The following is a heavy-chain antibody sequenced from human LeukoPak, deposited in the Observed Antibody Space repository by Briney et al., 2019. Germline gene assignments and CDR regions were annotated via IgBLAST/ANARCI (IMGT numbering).Heavy chain of an antibody. J-gene: IGHJ4*02. CDR2: ISGSGDYI. CDR3: TRVANGGASRDF. CDR1: GFTFTTYT. V-gene: IGHV3-21*01. Sequence: PGGSLRLSCAASGFTFTTYTMNWVRQAPGKGLEWVASISGSGDYIFYADSLKGRFTISRDNAKNSLYLQMTSLRDGDTAMYYCTRVANGGASRDFWGQGILVTVSS. D-gene: IGHD2-8*01.